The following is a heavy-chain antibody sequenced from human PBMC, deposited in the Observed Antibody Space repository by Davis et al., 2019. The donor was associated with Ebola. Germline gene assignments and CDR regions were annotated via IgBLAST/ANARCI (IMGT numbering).Heavy chain of an antibody. CDR3: AKAPRYDFWSGYSYYFDY. V-gene: IGHV3-53*01. D-gene: IGHD3-3*01. Sequence: PGGSLRLSCAASGFTVSSNYMSWVRQAPGKGLEWVSVIYSGGSTYYADSVKGRFTISRDNSKNTLYLQMNSLRAEDTAVYYCAKAPRYDFWSGYSYYFDYWGQGTLVTVSS. CDR2: IYSGGST. J-gene: IGHJ4*02. CDR1: GFTVSSNY.